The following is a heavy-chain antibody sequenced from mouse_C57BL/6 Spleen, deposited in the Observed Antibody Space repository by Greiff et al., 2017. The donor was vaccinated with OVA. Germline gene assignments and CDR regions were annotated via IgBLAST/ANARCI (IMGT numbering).Heavy chain of an antibody. CDR2: IYPGDGDT. J-gene: IGHJ3*01. D-gene: IGHD2-4*01. CDR1: GYAFSSSW. Sequence: VKLQQSGPELVKPGASVKISCKASGYAFSSSWMNWVKQRPGKGLEWIGRIYPGDGDTNYNGKFKGKATLTADKSSSTAYMQLSSLTSEDSAVYFCASRSYDYDGTLAYWGQGTLVTVSA. CDR3: ASRSYDYDGTLAY. V-gene: IGHV1-82*01.